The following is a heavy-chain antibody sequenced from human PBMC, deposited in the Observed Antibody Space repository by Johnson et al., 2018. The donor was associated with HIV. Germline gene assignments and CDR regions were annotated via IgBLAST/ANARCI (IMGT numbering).Heavy chain of an antibody. J-gene: IGHJ3*02. CDR3: ASLIESSVGGTFDI. V-gene: IGHV3-30-3*01. D-gene: IGHD6-25*01. Sequence: QVQLVESGGGVVQPGRSLRLSCAASGFTFSSYAMHWVRQAPGKGLEWVAVISYDGSNKYYADSVKGRFTISRDNSKNTLYLQMNSLRAEDTAVYYCASLIESSVGGTFDIWGQGTVVTISS. CDR1: GFTFSSYA. CDR2: ISYDGSNK.